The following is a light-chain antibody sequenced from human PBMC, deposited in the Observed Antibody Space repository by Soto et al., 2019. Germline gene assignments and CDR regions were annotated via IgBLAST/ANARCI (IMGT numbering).Light chain of an antibody. V-gene: IGKV1-33*01. J-gene: IGKJ5*01. CDR2: DAS. CDR1: QDISHF. CDR3: QQYDNHPIT. Sequence: DISITQSPSSLVAYAGDRVTITCRASQDISHFLNWYQQKPGKAPKLLIYDASNLQTGVPSRFSGRGSGTDFTFTISSLQPDDSGTYCCQQYDNHPITFGQGTRLAVK.